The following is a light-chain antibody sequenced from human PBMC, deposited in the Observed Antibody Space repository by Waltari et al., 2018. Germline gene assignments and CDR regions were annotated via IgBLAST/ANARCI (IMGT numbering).Light chain of an antibody. J-gene: IGLJ2*01. V-gene: IGLV2-23*03. CDR2: EGN. CDR1: SRALGSYNL. CDR3: CSYAGSSTFL. Sequence: QSALTQPPSVSGSPGQSITISCTGTSRALGSYNLVSWYQQHPGKAPKLLIYEGNKRHSGVSNRFSGSNSGNTASLTIAGLQAEDEADYYCCSYAGSSTFLFGGGTKVTVL.